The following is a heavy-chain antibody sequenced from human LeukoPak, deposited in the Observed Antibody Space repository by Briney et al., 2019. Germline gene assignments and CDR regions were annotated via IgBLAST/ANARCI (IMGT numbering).Heavy chain of an antibody. CDR1: GFTFSNYA. CDR3: AKDFWSGYYPNY. Sequence: GGSLRLSCAASGFTFSNYAMSWVRQAPGKGLEWVSGSGSGGSTYYAASVKGRFTISSDNSKNTLFLQMNSLRAEDTAVYYCAKDFWSGYYPNYWGQGTLVTVSS. D-gene: IGHD3-3*01. J-gene: IGHJ4*02. V-gene: IGHV3-23*01. CDR2: SGSGGST.